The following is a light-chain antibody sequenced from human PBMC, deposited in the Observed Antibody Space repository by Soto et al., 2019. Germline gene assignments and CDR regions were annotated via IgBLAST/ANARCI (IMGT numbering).Light chain of an antibody. CDR2: GAS. V-gene: IGKV3-15*01. J-gene: IGKJ1*01. CDR1: QSVGSD. CDR3: QQYDSWPST. Sequence: DIVMTQSPVSLSVSPGERVTLSCRASQSVGSDLAWYQQKPGQAPRLLSYGASTRATGIPARFSGSESGTEFTLTISSLQSEDFAVYYCQQYDSWPSTFGQGTKVDIK.